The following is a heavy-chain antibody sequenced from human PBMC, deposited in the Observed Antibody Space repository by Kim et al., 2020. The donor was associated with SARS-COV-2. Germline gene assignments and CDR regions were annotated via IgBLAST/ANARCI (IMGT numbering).Heavy chain of an antibody. J-gene: IGHJ4*02. Sequence: LSLTCAASGFTFSTYGMHWVRQAPGKGLEWVAAIWSDGSNKYYADSVKGRFTISRDNSKNTLYLQMNSLRAEDTAVYYCARDLETYSSLDYFDDWGQGTLVTVSS. V-gene: IGHV3-33*01. CDR2: IWSDGSNK. CDR1: GFTFSTYG. CDR3: ARDLETYSSLDYFDD. D-gene: IGHD6-6*01.